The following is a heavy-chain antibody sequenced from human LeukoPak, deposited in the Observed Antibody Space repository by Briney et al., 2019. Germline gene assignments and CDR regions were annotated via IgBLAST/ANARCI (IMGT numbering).Heavy chain of an antibody. V-gene: IGHV3-33*01. J-gene: IGHJ4*02. Sequence: PGGSLRLSCAASGFTFSNYGMHWVRQAPGKGLEWVADIWYDGSHEYYADSVKGRFTISRDNSKNTVYLQMNSLRAEDTAVYYCARTYRSGWYYFDHWGQGTLVTVSS. CDR2: IWYDGSHE. CDR1: GFTFSNYG. D-gene: IGHD6-19*01. CDR3: ARTYRSGWYYFDH.